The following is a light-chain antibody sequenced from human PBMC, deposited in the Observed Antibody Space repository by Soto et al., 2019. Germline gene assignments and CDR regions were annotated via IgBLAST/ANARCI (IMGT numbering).Light chain of an antibody. Sequence: QSALTQPASVSGSPGQSITISCTGTSNDVGGYNLVSWYQQHPGKVPKLIIYEGNKRPSGVSDRFSGSKSGNTASLTISALQAEDEAEYSCCSFAGGATFVFGGGTKLTVL. CDR3: CSFAGGATFV. J-gene: IGLJ2*01. CDR2: EGN. V-gene: IGLV2-23*03. CDR1: SNDVGGYNL.